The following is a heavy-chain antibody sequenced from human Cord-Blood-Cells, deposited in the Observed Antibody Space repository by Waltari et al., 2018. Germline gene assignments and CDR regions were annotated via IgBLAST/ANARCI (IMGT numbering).Heavy chain of an antibody. CDR1: GFTFTSSA. D-gene: IGHD3-22*01. V-gene: IGHV1-58*01. CDR2: IVVGSGNT. Sequence: QMQLVQSGPEVKKPGTSVKVSCKASGFTFTSSAVQWVRQARGQRLEWIGWIVVGSGNTNYAQKFQERGTMTRDMSTSTAYMEVSSLRYGDTAVYYCAADGGAYDSSGYYFDYWGQGTLVTVSS. J-gene: IGHJ4*02. CDR3: AADGGAYDSSGYYFDY.